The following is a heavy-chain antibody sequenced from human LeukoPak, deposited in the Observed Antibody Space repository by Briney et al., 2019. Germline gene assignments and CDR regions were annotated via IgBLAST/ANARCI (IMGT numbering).Heavy chain of an antibody. Sequence: ASVKVSCKASGYTFTSYGISWVRQAPGQGLEWMGWISAYNGNTNYAQKLQGRVTMTTDTSTSTAYMELRSLRSDDTAVYYCARVGGYDFRPNTIDYYYGMDVWGKGTTVTVSS. CDR1: GYTFTSYG. CDR3: ARVGGYDFRPNTIDYYYGMDV. V-gene: IGHV1-18*04. D-gene: IGHD5-12*01. J-gene: IGHJ6*04. CDR2: ISAYNGNT.